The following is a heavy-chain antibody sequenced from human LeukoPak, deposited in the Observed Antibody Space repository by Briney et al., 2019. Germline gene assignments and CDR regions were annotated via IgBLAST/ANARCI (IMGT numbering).Heavy chain of an antibody. J-gene: IGHJ6*03. CDR2: IYYSGST. V-gene: IGHV4-59*12. Sequence: PSETLSLTCTVSGGSISSYYWSWIRQPPGKGLEWIGYIYYSGSTNYNPSLKSRVTMSVDTSKNQFSLKLTSVTAADTAVYYCARREVETTFYYYYYMDVWGKGTTVTVSS. D-gene: IGHD1-26*01. CDR3: ARREVETTFYYYYYMDV. CDR1: GGSISSYY.